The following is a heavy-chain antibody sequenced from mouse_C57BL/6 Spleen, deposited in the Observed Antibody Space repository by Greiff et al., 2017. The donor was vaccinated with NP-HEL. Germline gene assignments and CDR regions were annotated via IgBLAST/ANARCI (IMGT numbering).Heavy chain of an antibody. CDR1: GFTFSDYG. CDR2: ISSGSSTI. CDR3: ATYDGYPYWYFDV. V-gene: IGHV5-17*01. Sequence: EVQLVESGGGLVKPGGSLKLSCAASGFTFSDYGMHWVRQAPEKGLEWVAYISSGSSTIYYADTVKGRFTISRDNAKNTLFLQMTSLRSEDTAMYYCATYDGYPYWYFDVWGTGTTVTVSS. J-gene: IGHJ1*03. D-gene: IGHD2-3*01.